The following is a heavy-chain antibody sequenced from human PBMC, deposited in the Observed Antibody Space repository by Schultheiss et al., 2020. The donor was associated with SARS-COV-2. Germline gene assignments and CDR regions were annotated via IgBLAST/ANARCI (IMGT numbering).Heavy chain of an antibody. CDR3: ARSGFGGFS. Sequence: GGSLRLSCAASGFTFSSYEMNWVRQAPGKGLEWVSYISSSSSTIYYADSVKGRFTISRDNSKNTLYLQMNSLRAEDTAVYYCARSGFGGFSWGQGTLVTVSS. V-gene: IGHV3-48*01. J-gene: IGHJ4*02. CDR2: ISSSSSTI. CDR1: GFTFSSYE. D-gene: IGHD3-10*01.